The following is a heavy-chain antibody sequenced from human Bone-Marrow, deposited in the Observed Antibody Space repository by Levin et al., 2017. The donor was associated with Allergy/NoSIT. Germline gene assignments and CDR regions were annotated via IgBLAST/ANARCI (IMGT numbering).Heavy chain of an antibody. D-gene: IGHD3-22*01. CDR1: GFTFSSYG. Sequence: PGGSLRLSCAASGFTFSSYGMHWVRQAPGKGLEWVAVISYDGSNKYYADSVKGRFTISRDNSKNTLYLQMNSLRAEDTAVYYCAKGQARGGYYYDSSGYYFASLFGFDYWGQGTLVTVSS. V-gene: IGHV3-30*18. J-gene: IGHJ4*02. CDR2: ISYDGSNK. CDR3: AKGQARGGYYYDSSGYYFASLFGFDY.